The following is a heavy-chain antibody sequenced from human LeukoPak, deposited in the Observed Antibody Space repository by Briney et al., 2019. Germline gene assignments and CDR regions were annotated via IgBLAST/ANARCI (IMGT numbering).Heavy chain of an antibody. CDR2: IYHSGST. V-gene: IGHV4-4*02. D-gene: IGHD2-2*02. J-gene: IGHJ4*02. CDR1: GGSISSSNW. Sequence: SGTLSLTCAVSGGSISSSNWWSWVRQPPGKGLEWIGEIYHSGSTNYNPSLKSRVTISVDTSKNQFSLKLSSVTAADTAVYYCVGIVVVPAAIRDAFDYWGQGTLVTVSS. CDR3: VGIVVVPAAIRDAFDY.